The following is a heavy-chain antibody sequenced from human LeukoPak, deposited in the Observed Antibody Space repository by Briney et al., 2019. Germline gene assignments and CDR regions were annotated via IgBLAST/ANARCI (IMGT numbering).Heavy chain of an antibody. CDR3: ASENDYGYYNWLDP. CDR1: GGSISSYY. J-gene: IGHJ5*02. D-gene: IGHD4-17*01. Sequence: SETLSLTCTVSGGSISSYYWSWIRQPPGKGLEWIGYIYYSGSTNYNPSLKSRVTISVDTSKNQFSLNLNSVTAADTAVYYCASENDYGYYNWLDPWGQGTLVTVSS. CDR2: IYYSGST. V-gene: IGHV4-59*12.